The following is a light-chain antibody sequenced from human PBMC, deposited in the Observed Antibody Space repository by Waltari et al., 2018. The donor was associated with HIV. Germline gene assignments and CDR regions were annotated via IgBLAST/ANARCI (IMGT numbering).Light chain of an antibody. CDR1: TSDIGTYNY. Sequence: QSALTQPASVSGSPGQSITISCTGTTSDIGTYNYVSCYQQLPGKAPKLVIYDVSNRPSGISNRFSGSKSGNTASLTISGLQAEDDADYYCSSYTSRSTVVFGGGTRLTVL. J-gene: IGLJ2*01. CDR3: SSYTSRSTVV. V-gene: IGLV2-14*03. CDR2: DVS.